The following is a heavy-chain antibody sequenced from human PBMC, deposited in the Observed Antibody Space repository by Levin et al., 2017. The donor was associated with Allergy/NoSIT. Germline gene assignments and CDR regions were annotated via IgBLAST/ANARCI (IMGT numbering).Heavy chain of an antibody. J-gene: IGHJ3*02. CDR2: IWFDGSNK. D-gene: IGHD2-2*01. Sequence: LSLTCAASGFTFSSYAMHWVRQAPGKGLEWVAVIWFDGSNKYYADSVKGRFTISRDNSKNTLYLQMNTLRAEDTAVYYCARDPYCSSSSCYGSGVAFDIWGQGTMVTVSS. CDR1: GFTFSSYA. CDR3: ARDPYCSSSSCYGSGVAFDI. V-gene: IGHV3-33*01.